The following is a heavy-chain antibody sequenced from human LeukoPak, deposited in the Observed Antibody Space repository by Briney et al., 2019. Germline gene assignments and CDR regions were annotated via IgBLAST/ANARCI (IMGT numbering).Heavy chain of an antibody. Sequence: SETLSLTCTVSGGSISSYYWSWIRQPPGKGLEWIGYIYYSGSTNYNPSLKSRVTISVDTSKNQFSLKLSSVTAADTAVYYCARGVASVEMATISLDPWGQGTLVTVSS. CDR2: IYYSGST. CDR3: ARGVASVEMATISLDP. D-gene: IGHD5-24*01. CDR1: GGSISSYY. V-gene: IGHV4-59*01. J-gene: IGHJ5*02.